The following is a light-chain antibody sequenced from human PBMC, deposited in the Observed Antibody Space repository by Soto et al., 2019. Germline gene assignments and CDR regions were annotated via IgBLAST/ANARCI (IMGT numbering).Light chain of an antibody. CDR3: AAWDDSLNGAV. V-gene: IGLV1-44*01. Sequence: QSVLTQPPSASGTPGQRVTISCSGSSSNIGSNTVNWYQQLPGTAPKLLIYSNTQRPSGVPDRCSGSKSGTSASLAISGLQSEDEADYYCAAWDDSLNGAVFGGGTQLTVL. CDR1: SSNIGSNT. J-gene: IGLJ7*01. CDR2: SNT.